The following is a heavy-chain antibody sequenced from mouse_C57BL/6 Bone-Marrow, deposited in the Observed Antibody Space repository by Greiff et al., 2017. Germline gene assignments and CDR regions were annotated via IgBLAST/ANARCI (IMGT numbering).Heavy chain of an antibody. CDR3: ASDYYGREGFAD. CDR1: GYTFTSYW. J-gene: IGHJ3*01. V-gene: IGHV1-55*01. CDR2: IYPGSGST. D-gene: IGHD1-1*01. Sequence: QVQLQQPGAELVKPGASVKMSCKASGYTFTSYWITWVKQRPGQGLEWIGDIYPGSGSTNYNEKFKSKATLTVDTSSSTAYMQLSSLTSEDSAVYYCASDYYGREGFADWGQGTLVTVSA.